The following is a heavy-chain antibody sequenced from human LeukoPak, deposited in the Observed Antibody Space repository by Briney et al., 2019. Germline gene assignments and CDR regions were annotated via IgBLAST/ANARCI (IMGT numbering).Heavy chain of an antibody. CDR2: ISGSGGST. CDR3: AKDNEDWGSVWI. Sequence: GGSLRLSCAASGFTFSSYAMSWVRQAPGKGLEWVSAISGSGGSTYYADSVKGRFTISRDNSKNTLYLQMKSLRAEDTAVYYCAKDNEDWGSVWIWGQGTMVTVSS. J-gene: IGHJ3*02. V-gene: IGHV3-23*01. CDR1: GFTFSSYA. D-gene: IGHD7-27*01.